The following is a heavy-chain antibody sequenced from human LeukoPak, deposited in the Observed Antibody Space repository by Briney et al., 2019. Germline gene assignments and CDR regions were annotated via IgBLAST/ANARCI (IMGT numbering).Heavy chain of an antibody. CDR2: IYYSGST. D-gene: IGHD5-18*01. J-gene: IGHJ4*02. CDR3: ARQGYTYGD. CDR1: GGSISSSSYY. V-gene: IGHV4-39*01. Sequence: PSETLSLACTVSGGSISSSSYYWGWIRQPPGKGLEWIGTIYYSGSTYYNPSLKSRVTISVDTSKNQFSLKLSSVTAADTAVYYCARQGYTYGDWGQGTLVIVSS.